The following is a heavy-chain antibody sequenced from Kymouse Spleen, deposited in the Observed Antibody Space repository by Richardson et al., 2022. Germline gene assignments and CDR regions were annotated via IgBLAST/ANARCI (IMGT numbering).Heavy chain of an antibody. J-gene: IGHJ4*02. D-gene: IGHD3-10*01. Sequence: QVQLQQWGAGLLKPSETLSLTCAVYGGSFSGYYWSWIRQPPGKGLEWIGEINHSGSTNYNPSLKSRVTISVDTSKNQFSLKLSSVTAADTAVYYCARGPSITMVRGVPLDYWGQGTLVTVSS. CDR2: INHSGST. V-gene: IGHV4-34*01. CDR1: GGSFSGYY. CDR3: ARGPSITMVRGVPLDY.